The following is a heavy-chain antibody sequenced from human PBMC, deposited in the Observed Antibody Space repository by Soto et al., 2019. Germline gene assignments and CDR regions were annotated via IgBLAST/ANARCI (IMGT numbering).Heavy chain of an antibody. V-gene: IGHV1-69*12. J-gene: IGHJ6*02. Sequence: QVQLVQSGAEVKKPGSSVKVSCKASGGTFSSYAISWVRQAPGHGLEWMGGIIPIFGTANYAQKFQGRVTITADESTRTAYRELSSLRSEDTAVYYCARGITGTVSYYYGMDVWGQGTTGTVSS. CDR3: ARGITGTVSYYYGMDV. D-gene: IGHD1-20*01. CDR1: GGTFSSYA. CDR2: IIPIFGTA.